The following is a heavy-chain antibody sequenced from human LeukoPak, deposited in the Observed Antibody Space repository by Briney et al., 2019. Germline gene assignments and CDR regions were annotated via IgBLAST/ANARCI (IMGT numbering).Heavy chain of an antibody. Sequence: PGGSLRLSCAASGFTLEDYGMSWVRQAPGKGLEWVSSIIWSGGSTGYADSVKGRFTISRDNAKNSLYLQMNSLRAEDTALYYCARDDYGSGSWNDYWGQGTLVTVSS. D-gene: IGHD3-10*01. CDR3: ARDDYGSGSWNDY. J-gene: IGHJ4*02. CDR2: IIWSGGST. V-gene: IGHV3-20*04. CDR1: GFTLEDYG.